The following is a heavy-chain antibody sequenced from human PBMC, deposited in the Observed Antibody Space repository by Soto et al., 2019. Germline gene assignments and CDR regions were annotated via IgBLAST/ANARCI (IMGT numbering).Heavy chain of an antibody. D-gene: IGHD6-13*01. J-gene: IGHJ4*02. CDR1: GFTFSSYA. CDR3: VRDPSAAAYFDY. CDR2: ISDDGSNK. Sequence: GGSLRLSCAASGFTFSSYAMHWVRQAPGKGLEWMAVISDDGSNKYYADSVKGRFTISRDNSKNTLYLQMNSLRAEDTAVYYCVRDPSAAAYFDYWGQGTLVTVSS. V-gene: IGHV3-30-3*01.